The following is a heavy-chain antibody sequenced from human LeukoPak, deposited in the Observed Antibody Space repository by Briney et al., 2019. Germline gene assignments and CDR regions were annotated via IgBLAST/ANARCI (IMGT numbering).Heavy chain of an antibody. CDR3: ARHASVSGNWPRPLDY. CDR2: FYYSGST. J-gene: IGHJ4*02. D-gene: IGHD6-19*01. Sequence: PSETLSLTCTVSGGSISSSSYYGCWIRQPPGKGLEGIVNFYYSGSTYYNPSLKSRVTMSVDTSKNHFSLKLHSVTAADTAVYYCARHASVSGNWPRPLDYWGQGSLVTVSS. CDR1: GGSISSSSYY. V-gene: IGHV4-39*01.